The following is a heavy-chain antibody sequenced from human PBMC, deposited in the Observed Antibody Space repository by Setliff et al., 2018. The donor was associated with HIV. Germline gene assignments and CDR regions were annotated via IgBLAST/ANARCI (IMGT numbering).Heavy chain of an antibody. CDR2: IDSSGTT. CDR3: ARSSRGSLRDLDY. D-gene: IGHD2-21*02. V-gene: IGHV4-61*05. J-gene: IGHJ4*02. CDR1: GGSIVNNNYY. Sequence: SETLSLTCIVSGGSIVNNNYYWGWIRQPPGKGLEWIGHIDSSGTTNYNPSLKSRVTISLDTSKDQFSLKLSSVTAADTAVYYWARSSRGSLRDLDYWGPGTLVTVSS.